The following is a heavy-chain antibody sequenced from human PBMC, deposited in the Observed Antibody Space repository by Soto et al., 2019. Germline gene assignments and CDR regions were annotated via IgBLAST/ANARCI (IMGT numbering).Heavy chain of an antibody. CDR1: GGSFSGYY. J-gene: IGHJ6*02. Sequence: QVQLQQWGAGLLKPSETLSLTCAVYGGSFSGYYWSWIRQPPGKGLEWIGEINHSGSTNYNPSLKSGVTISVDTSKNQFSLKLSSVTAADKAVYYCASRRFGDVWGQGTTVTVSS. CDR3: ASRRFGDV. D-gene: IGHD3-10*01. CDR2: INHSGST. V-gene: IGHV4-34*01.